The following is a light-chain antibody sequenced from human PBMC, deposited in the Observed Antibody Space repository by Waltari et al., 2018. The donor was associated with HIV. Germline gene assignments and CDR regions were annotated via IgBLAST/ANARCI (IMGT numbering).Light chain of an antibody. CDR1: ALPQKY. CDR3: YSIDSSGNLWV. CDR2: EDN. V-gene: IGLV3-10*01. J-gene: IGLJ3*02. Sequence: SYELTQPPSVSVSPGQTARHTGSGAALPQKYAYWYQQKSGQAPVLVLHEDNKRPSGIPERFSGSSSGTMATLTISGAQVEDEADYHCYSIDSSGNLWVFGGGTKLTVL.